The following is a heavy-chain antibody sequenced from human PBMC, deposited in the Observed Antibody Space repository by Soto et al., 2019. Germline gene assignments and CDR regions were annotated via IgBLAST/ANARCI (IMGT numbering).Heavy chain of an antibody. CDR2: SGGST. CDR1: GFTFSSYA. V-gene: IGHV3-23*01. CDR3: AKLGGYCSSTRCNELGYYMDV. J-gene: IGHJ6*03. D-gene: IGHD2-2*01. Sequence: GGSLRLSCAASGFTFSSYAMSWVRQAPGKGLEWVSSSGGSTYYADSVRGRFTISRDNSKNTLYLQMSSLRAEDTAVYYCAKLGGYCSSTRCNELGYYMDVWGKGTTVTVSS.